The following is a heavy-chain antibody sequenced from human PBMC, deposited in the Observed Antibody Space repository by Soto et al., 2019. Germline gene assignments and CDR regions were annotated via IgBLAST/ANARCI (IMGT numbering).Heavy chain of an antibody. CDR3: ARMGSGGFGEFFDF. CDR2: VNDDGGAT. J-gene: IGHJ4*02. D-gene: IGHD3-10*01. CDR1: GFTFSRYW. Sequence: GGSLRLSCAASGFTFSRYWMHWVRQTTGKGLLWVSRVNDDGGATTYADSVKGRFTISRDNARNTLYLQMNNLRVDDTAVYYCARMGSGGFGEFFDFWGQGALVTVSS. V-gene: IGHV3-74*03.